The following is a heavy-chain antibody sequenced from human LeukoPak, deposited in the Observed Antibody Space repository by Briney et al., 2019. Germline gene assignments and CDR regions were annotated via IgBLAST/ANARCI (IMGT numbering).Heavy chain of an antibody. Sequence: PGGSLRLSCAASGFTFNNYAMSWVRQAPGKGLEWVSAISSGGGSAYYADSVKGRFTISRDNSKNTLYLQMNSLTAEDTAVYYCASRLSAGLGVDYWGQGNLVTVSS. CDR3: ASRLSAGLGVDY. V-gene: IGHV3-23*01. CDR1: GFTFNNYA. CDR2: ISSGGGSA. D-gene: IGHD6-13*01. J-gene: IGHJ4*02.